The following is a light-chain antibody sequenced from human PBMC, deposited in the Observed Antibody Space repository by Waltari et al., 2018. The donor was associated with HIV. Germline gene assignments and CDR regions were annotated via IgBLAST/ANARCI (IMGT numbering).Light chain of an antibody. CDR2: GEN. CDR3: NSRDSSGHWF. CDR1: SVRRHY. V-gene: IGLV3-19*01. Sequence: SSELAQDPAVSVALGQTVRITCPGDSVRRHYASWYQQKPGQAPVLVVYGENNRPSGIPDRFSGSSSGNTASLTIAGAQAEDEADYYCNSRDSSGHWFFGGGTKVTVL. J-gene: IGLJ3*02.